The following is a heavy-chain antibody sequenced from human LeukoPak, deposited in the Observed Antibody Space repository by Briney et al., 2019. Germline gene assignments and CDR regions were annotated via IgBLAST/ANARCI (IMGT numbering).Heavy chain of an antibody. D-gene: IGHD5-24*01. CDR3: ARAAREMATTPDFDY. V-gene: IGHV4-30-4*02. Sequence: SETLSLTCTVSGGSISGGDSYWSWIRQPPGKGLEWIGYIYYNGNTYYNPSLKSRVTISVDTSKNQFSLKLSSVTAADTAVYYCARAAREMATTPDFDYWGQGTLVTVSS. CDR2: IYYNGNT. J-gene: IGHJ4*02. CDR1: GGSISGGDSY.